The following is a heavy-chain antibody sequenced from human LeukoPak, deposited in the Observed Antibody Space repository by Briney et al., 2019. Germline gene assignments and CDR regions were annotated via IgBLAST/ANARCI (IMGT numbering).Heavy chain of an antibody. Sequence: GGSLRLSCAASGFTFISYWMHWVRQAPGKGLVWVSRINSDGSSTSYADSVKGRFTISRDNAKNTLYLQMNSLRAEDTAVYYCARGVAAAGQKYWGQGTLVTVSS. V-gene: IGHV3-74*01. J-gene: IGHJ4*02. CDR3: ARGVAAAGQKY. CDR1: GFTFISYW. CDR2: INSDGSST. D-gene: IGHD6-13*01.